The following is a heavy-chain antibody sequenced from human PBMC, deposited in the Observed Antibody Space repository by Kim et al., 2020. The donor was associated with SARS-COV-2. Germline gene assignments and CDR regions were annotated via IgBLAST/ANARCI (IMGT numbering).Heavy chain of an antibody. Sequence: ADSVKGRFTISRDNAKNSLYLQMNSLRAEDTALYYCAKASRFGVDFSFDYWGQGTLVTVSS. D-gene: IGHD3-10*01. CDR3: AKASRFGVDFSFDY. J-gene: IGHJ4*02. V-gene: IGHV3-9*01.